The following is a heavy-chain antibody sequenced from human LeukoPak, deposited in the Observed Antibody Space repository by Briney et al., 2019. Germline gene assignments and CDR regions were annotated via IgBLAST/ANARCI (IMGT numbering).Heavy chain of an antibody. J-gene: IGHJ4*02. V-gene: IGHV4-34*01. D-gene: IGHD3-22*01. CDR3: ARVRGGYYYDSSGYGRVFDY. CDR1: GGSFSGYY. Sequence: SETLSLTCAVYGGSFSGYYWSWIRQPPGKGLEWIGEINHSGSTNYNPSLKSRVTISVDTSKNKFSLKLSSVTAADTAVYYCARVRGGYYYDSSGYGRVFDYWGQGTLVTVSS. CDR2: INHSGST.